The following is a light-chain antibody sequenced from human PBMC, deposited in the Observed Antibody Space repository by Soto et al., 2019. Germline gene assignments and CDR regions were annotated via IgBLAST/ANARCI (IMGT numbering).Light chain of an antibody. CDR3: QQYKKWPPLT. Sequence: EIVMTQSPATLSVSPGERATLSCRASQSVSSDLAWYQQKPGQAPRLLIYGASTRATGIPARFSGSGTGTEFTLTISSLQAEDFAVYYCQQYKKWPPLTFGGGTKVEIK. V-gene: IGKV3-15*01. CDR2: GAS. J-gene: IGKJ4*01. CDR1: QSVSSD.